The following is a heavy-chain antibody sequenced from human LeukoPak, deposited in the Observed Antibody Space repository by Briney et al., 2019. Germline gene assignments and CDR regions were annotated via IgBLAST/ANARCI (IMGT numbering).Heavy chain of an antibody. V-gene: IGHV4-4*09. D-gene: IGHD6-13*01. CDR1: GGSISSYY. CDR2: IYTSGST. J-gene: IGHJ5*02. CDR3: AWHYSSSWYGGDNWFDP. Sequence: SETLSLTCTASGGSISSYYWSWIRQPPGKGLEWIGYIYTSGSTNYNPSLKSRVTISVDTSKNQFSLKLSSVTAADTAVYYCAWHYSSSWYGGDNWFDPWGQGTLVTVSS.